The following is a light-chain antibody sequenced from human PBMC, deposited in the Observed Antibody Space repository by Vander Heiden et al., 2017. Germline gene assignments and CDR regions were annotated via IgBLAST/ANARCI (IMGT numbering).Light chain of an antibody. Sequence: DIQMTQSPSSLSASVGDRVTITCRASQRISTYLNWYQQKPGKAPKLLIYAASSLQSGVPSSFSGSGSGTDFTPTIGSLQPENFAAYYCQQSYSIPQTFGPGTKVDIK. CDR1: QRISTY. CDR2: AAS. CDR3: QQSYSIPQT. J-gene: IGKJ3*01. V-gene: IGKV1-39*01.